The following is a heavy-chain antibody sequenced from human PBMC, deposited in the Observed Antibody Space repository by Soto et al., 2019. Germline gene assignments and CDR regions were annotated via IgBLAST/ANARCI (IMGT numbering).Heavy chain of an antibody. Sequence: QVQLVESGGGVVQPGRSLRLSCAASGFTFSSYGMHWVRQAPGKGLEWVALISYEGSIKYYADSVKGRFTISRDNSKNTLFLQMSSLRADDKAVYYCAKYIALTVALPSHWGQGTLVTVSS. J-gene: IGHJ4*02. CDR3: AKYIALTVALPSH. D-gene: IGHD3-22*01. CDR1: GFTFSSYG. CDR2: ISYEGSIK. V-gene: IGHV3-30*18.